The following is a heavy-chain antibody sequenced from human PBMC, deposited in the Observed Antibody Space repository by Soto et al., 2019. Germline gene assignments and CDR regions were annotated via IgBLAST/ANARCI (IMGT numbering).Heavy chain of an antibody. V-gene: IGHV3-7*01. CDR3: ARVQHDFWSGYFPNYYYYYMDV. J-gene: IGHJ6*03. CDR1: GFTFSSYW. CDR2: IKQDGSEK. Sequence: GSLRLSCAASGFTFSSYWMSWVRQAPGKGLEWVANIKQDGSEKYYVDSVKGRFTISRDNAKNSLYLQMNSLRAEGTAVYYCARVQHDFWSGYFPNYYYYYMDVWGKGTTVTVSS. D-gene: IGHD3-3*01.